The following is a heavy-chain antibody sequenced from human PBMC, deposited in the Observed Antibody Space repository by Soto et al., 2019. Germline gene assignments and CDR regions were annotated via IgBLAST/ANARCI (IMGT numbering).Heavy chain of an antibody. V-gene: IGHV3-49*04. CDR3: TRASSLDFDF. J-gene: IGHJ4*02. CDR2: IRRNAYGGTT. CDR1: GFTFGDYA. Sequence: PGGSLRLSCTTSGFTFGDYALSWVRQGPVKGLEWVGFIRRNAYGGTTDYAASVKGRFTISRDDSKSIAYLQMNSLRTEDTALYYCTRASSLDFDFWGQGTLVTVSS. D-gene: IGHD3-16*01.